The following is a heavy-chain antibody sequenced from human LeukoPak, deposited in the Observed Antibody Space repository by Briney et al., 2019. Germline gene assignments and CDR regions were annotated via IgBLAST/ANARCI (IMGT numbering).Heavy chain of an antibody. J-gene: IGHJ4*02. CDR2: MYFGERT. V-gene: IGHV4-59*01. Sequence: SETLSLTCTVSGASMTSYYWTWIRQPPGKGLDWVGYMYFGERTNYNPSLKSRATISIDTSKKQFSLNLKSVTAADTAVYYCARITGDRPDDWGQGTLVTVS. D-gene: IGHD7-27*01. CDR1: GASMTSYY. CDR3: ARITGDRPDD.